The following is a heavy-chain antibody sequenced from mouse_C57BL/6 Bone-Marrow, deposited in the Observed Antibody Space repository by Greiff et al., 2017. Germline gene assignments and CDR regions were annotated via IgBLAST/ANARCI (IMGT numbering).Heavy chain of an antibody. J-gene: IGHJ1*03. Sequence: QVQLQQPGAELVMPGASVKLSCKASGYTFTSYWMHWVKQRPGQGLEWIGEIDPSDSYTNYNQKFKGKSTLTVDKSSSTAYMQLSSLTSEDSAADYCASGSGNYRYFDVWGTGTTVTVSS. CDR1: GYTFTSYW. D-gene: IGHD1-3*01. CDR3: ASGSGNYRYFDV. V-gene: IGHV1-69*01. CDR2: IDPSDSYT.